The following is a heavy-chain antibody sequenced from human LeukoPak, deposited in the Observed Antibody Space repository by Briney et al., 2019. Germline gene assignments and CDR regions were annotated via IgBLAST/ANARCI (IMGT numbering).Heavy chain of an antibody. V-gene: IGHV4-59*01. CDR1: GGSIRSYY. J-gene: IGHJ3*02. Sequence: PSETLSLTCTVSGGSIRSYYWSWIRQPPGKGLEWIGYIYYSGNTNYNPSLKSRVTISVDTSKNQFSLKLSSVTAADTAVYYCARVMVRGVITDAFDIWGQGTMVTVSS. CDR3: ARVMVRGVITDAFDI. CDR2: IYYSGNT. D-gene: IGHD3-10*01.